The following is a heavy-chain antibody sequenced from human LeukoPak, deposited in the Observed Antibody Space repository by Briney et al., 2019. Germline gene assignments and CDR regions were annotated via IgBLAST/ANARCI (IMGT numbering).Heavy chain of an antibody. V-gene: IGHV3-11*01. CDR3: ASAQRWLRTHAFDI. J-gene: IGHJ3*02. CDR1: GFTFSDYY. D-gene: IGHD5-24*01. Sequence: PGGSLRLSCAASGFTFSDYYMSWIRQAPGKGLEWVSYISSSGSTIYYADSVKGRFTISRDNAKNSLYLQMNSLRAEDTAVYYCASAQRWLRTHAFDIWGQGTMVTVSS. CDR2: ISSSGSTI.